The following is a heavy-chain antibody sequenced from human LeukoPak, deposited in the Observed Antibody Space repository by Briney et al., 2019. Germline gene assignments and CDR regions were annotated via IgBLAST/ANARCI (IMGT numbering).Heavy chain of an antibody. CDR1: GFTFSDYN. Sequence: PGGSLRLSCLASGFTFSDYNFNWVRQAPGKGLEWVSSINGGSTHKFYGDSVKGRFIISGDNAKRSLYLEMNSLKAEDTAVYYCARDGTRAYTGYDFDFWGQGTLVSVSS. CDR2: INGGSTHK. CDR3: ARDGTRAYTGYDFDF. D-gene: IGHD5-12*01. J-gene: IGHJ4*02. V-gene: IGHV3-21*01.